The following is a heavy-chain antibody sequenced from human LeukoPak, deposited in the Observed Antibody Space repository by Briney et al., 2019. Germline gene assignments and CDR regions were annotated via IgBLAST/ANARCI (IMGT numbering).Heavy chain of an antibody. V-gene: IGHV3-30*18. D-gene: IGHD3-10*01. Sequence: GGSLRLSCAASGLTFSSYAMHWVRQAPGRGLEWVSVVSYDGSNKDYADSVKGRFTISRDNSRNTLSLQMNSLRPEDTAVYYCAKDLLYYGPGTYYNAAEYFQFWGQGTQVTVSS. CDR2: VSYDGSNK. CDR1: GLTFSSYA. J-gene: IGHJ1*01. CDR3: AKDLLYYGPGTYYNAAEYFQF.